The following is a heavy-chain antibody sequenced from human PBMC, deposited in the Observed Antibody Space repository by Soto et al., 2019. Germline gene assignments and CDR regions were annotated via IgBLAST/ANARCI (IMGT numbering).Heavy chain of an antibody. J-gene: IGHJ4*02. CDR2: MSPDSGNA. D-gene: IGHD2-21*02. CDR3: EVTTGY. V-gene: IGHV1-8*01. CDR1: GYTFTDYD. Sequence: QVQVVQSRAEVKKPGASVKVSCKTSGYTFTDYDINWVRQAAGQGLEYMGWMSPDSGNAGYAQQFQGRVTMTSNTSISTAYMELSCLRSEDTAVYFCEVTTGYWGQGTMVTVSS.